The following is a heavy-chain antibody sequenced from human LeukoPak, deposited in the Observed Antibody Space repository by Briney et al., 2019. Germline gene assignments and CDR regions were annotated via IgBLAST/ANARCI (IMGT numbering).Heavy chain of an antibody. CDR3: AKDDDYDYVWGSYRYTGTTFDI. V-gene: IGHV3-23*01. J-gene: IGHJ3*02. CDR1: GFTFSSYA. CDR2: ISGSGGST. Sequence: PGGSLRLSCAASGFTFSSYAMSWVRQAPGKGLEWVSAISGSGGSTYYADSVKGRFTISGDNSKNTLYLQMNSLRAEDTAVYYCAKDDDYDYVWGSYRYTGTTFDIWGQGTMVTVSS. D-gene: IGHD3-16*02.